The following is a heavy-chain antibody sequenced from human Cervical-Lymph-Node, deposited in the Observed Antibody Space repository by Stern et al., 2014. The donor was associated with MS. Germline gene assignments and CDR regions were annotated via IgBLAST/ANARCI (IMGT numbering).Heavy chain of an antibody. Sequence: QVQLVESGGGVVQPGGSLRLSCAASGFTFSTYAMHWVRQTPGKGLQLLAVISYDGDNKYYADSLRGSFTISRDNSKNTLYLQMTGLMIEDTSLYYCAREGKMATTDYWGQGTLVSVSS. J-gene: IGHJ4*02. CDR2: ISYDGDNK. CDR3: AREGKMATTDY. CDR1: GFTFSTYA. V-gene: IGHV3-30-3*01. D-gene: IGHD5-24*01.